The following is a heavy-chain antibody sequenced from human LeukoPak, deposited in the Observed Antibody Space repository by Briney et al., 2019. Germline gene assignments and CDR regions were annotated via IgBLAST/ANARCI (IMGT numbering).Heavy chain of an antibody. CDR3: ARDLAVAGSFDY. D-gene: IGHD6-19*01. J-gene: IGHJ4*02. CDR1: GFTLRNYN. V-gene: IGHV3-48*02. Sequence: GGSLRLSCAASGFTLRNYNMNWVRQAPGKGLEWVSYISSSSSTIYYADSVEGRFTISRDNAKNSLYLQMNSLRDEDTAVYYCARDLAVAGSFDYWGQGTLVTVSS. CDR2: ISSSSSTI.